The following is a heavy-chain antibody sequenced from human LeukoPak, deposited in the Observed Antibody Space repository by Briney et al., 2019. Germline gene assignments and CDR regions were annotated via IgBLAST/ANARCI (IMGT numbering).Heavy chain of an antibody. J-gene: IGHJ3*02. CDR1: GFTLSSYS. CDR3: ARVAYCGGDCYFNDAFDI. Sequence: GGSLRLSCAASGFTLSSYSMNWVRQAPGKGLEWVSSISSSSSYIYYADSVKGRFTISRDNAKNSLYLQMNSLRAEDTAVYYCARVAYCGGDCYFNDAFDIWGQGTMVTVSS. D-gene: IGHD2-21*02. V-gene: IGHV3-21*01. CDR2: ISSSSSYI.